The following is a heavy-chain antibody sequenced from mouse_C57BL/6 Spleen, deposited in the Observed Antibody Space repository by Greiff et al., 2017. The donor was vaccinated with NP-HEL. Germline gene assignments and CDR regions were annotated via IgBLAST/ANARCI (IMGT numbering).Heavy chain of an antibody. CDR1: GFTFSSYA. J-gene: IGHJ2*01. D-gene: IGHD1-2*01. Sequence: EVMLVESGGGLVKPGGSLKLSCAASGFTFSSYAMSWVRQTPDKRLEWVATISDGGSYTYYPDNVKGRFTISRDNAKNNLYLQMSHLKSEDTAMYYCARDRLHFDYWGQGTTLTVSS. CDR2: ISDGGSYT. V-gene: IGHV5-4*01. CDR3: ARDRLHFDY.